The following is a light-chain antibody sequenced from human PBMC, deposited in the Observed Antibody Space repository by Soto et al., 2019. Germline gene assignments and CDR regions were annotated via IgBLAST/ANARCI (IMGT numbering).Light chain of an antibody. CDR1: SSDVGNSNG. CDR3: SSYTSSSTYV. Sequence: QSALTQPPSVSGSPGQSVAISCTGTSSDVGNSNGVSWYQQAPGTAPKLMIYDVTNRPSGVPDRFSGSKSGNTASLTISGLQAEYEADYYCSSYTSSSTYVFGTGTKVTVL. J-gene: IGLJ1*01. V-gene: IGLV2-18*02. CDR2: DVT.